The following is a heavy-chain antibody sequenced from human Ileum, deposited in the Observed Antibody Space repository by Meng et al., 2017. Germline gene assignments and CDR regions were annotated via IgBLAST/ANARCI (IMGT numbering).Heavy chain of an antibody. D-gene: IGHD3-16*01. CDR3: ARDGGHRRFDV. Sequence: SLPRMGAHAGLSISHDTIIWLRPDPVKGWKCISYICRISISIYYTDSLKGRFTISRDNAKDSVCFQMNSLRAEDTAVYYCARDGGHRRFDVWGQGTLVTVSS. CDR2: ICRISISI. CDR1: GLSISHDT. J-gene: IGHJ5*02. V-gene: IGHV3-11*01.